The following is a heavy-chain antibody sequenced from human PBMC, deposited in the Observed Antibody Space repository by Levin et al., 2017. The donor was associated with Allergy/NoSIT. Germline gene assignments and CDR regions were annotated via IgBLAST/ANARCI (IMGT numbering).Heavy chain of an antibody. CDR3: AREGHSMVRGGISVTLDY. Sequence: GGSLRLSCAASGFTFSSYAMHWVRQAPGKGLEWVAVISYDGSNKYYADSVKGRFTISRDNSKNTLYLQMNSLRAEDTAVYYCAREGHSMVRGGISVTLDYWGQGTLVTVSS. CDR1: GFTFSSYA. CDR2: ISYDGSNK. V-gene: IGHV3-30*04. J-gene: IGHJ4*02. D-gene: IGHD3-10*01.